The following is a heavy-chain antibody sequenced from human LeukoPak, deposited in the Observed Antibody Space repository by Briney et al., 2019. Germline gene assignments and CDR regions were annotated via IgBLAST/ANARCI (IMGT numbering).Heavy chain of an antibody. Sequence: GGSLRLSCAASGFTSSSYWMHWVRQAPGKGLVWVSRINSDGSSTSYADSVKGRFTISRDNAKNTLYLQMSSLRAEDTAVYYCARDLELVFYDSTAYEYWGQGTLVTVSS. D-gene: IGHD3-22*01. CDR1: GFTSSSYW. J-gene: IGHJ4*02. V-gene: IGHV3-74*01. CDR3: ARDLELVFYDSTAYEY. CDR2: INSDGSST.